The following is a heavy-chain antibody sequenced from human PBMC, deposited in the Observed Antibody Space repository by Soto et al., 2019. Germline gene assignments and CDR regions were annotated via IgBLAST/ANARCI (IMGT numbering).Heavy chain of an antibody. J-gene: IGHJ4*02. Sequence: EVQLVESGGGLVQPGGSLRLSCAASGFTFSIYWMHWVRQAPGKGLVWVSRINGDGSSTSNADPVKGRFTISRDNSKNTLYLQMNSLRAEDTAVYYCAKSNYYDSSGYDYWGQGTLVTVSS. CDR1: GFTFSIYW. CDR2: INGDGSST. D-gene: IGHD3-22*01. V-gene: IGHV3-74*01. CDR3: AKSNYYDSSGYDY.